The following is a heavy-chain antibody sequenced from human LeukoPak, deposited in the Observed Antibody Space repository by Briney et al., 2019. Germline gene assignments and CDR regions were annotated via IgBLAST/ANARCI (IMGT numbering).Heavy chain of an antibody. D-gene: IGHD2-15*01. J-gene: IGHJ2*01. CDR3: GRGRRWLNRYFDL. Sequence: PSETLSLTCTVSGGSISSSSYYWGWIRQPPGKGLEWIGSIYYSGSTYYNPSLKSRVTISVDTSKNQFSLKLSSVTAADTAVYYCGRGRRWLNRYFDLWGRGTLVTVSS. CDR1: GGSISSSSYY. CDR2: IYYSGST. V-gene: IGHV4-39*01.